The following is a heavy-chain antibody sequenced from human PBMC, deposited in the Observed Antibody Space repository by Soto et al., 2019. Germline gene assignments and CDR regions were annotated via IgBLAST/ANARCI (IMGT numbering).Heavy chain of an antibody. CDR2: ISGGGDRA. J-gene: IGHJ2*01. V-gene: IGHV3-23*01. CDR3: ARKVLGSTSRPDWRYFDL. Sequence: EVQLLESGGGLVQPGGSLRLSCVGSGFTFINYAMNWVRQTPGKGLEWVSTISGGGDRAFDADTVKGRFTISRDNSKNTVNLQMTSLRADDTAVYYCARKVLGSTSRPDWRYFDLWGRGTLVTVSS. CDR1: GFTFINYA. D-gene: IGHD2-2*01.